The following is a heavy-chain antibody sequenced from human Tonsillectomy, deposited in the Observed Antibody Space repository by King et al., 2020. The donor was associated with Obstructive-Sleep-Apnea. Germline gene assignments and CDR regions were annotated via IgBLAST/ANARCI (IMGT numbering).Heavy chain of an antibody. J-gene: IGHJ5*02. CDR3: ARGRDGYNGWFDP. CDR2: IYHSGST. V-gene: IGHV4-30-2*01. CDR1: GGSISSGGYS. Sequence: LQLQESGSGLVKPSQTLFLTCAVSGGSISSGGYSWSWIRQPPGKGLEWIGYIYHSGSTYYNPSLKSRVTISVDRSKNQFSLKLSSVTAADTAVYYCARGRDGYNGWFDPWGQGTLVTVSS. D-gene: IGHD5-24*01.